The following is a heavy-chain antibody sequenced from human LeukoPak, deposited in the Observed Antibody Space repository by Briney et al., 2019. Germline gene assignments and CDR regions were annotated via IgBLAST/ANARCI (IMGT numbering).Heavy chain of an antibody. V-gene: IGHV3-33*01. CDR3: ARDINGLDN. CDR2: IWYDGSNK. J-gene: IGHJ4*02. CDR1: GFSFSSYG. Sequence: GGSLRLSCAASGFSFSSYGRYWVRQAPGKGLEWVAVIWYDGSNKYYADSVKGRFTISRDNSKNTLYLQMNSLRAEDTALYYCARDINGLDNWGQGTLVTVSS. D-gene: IGHD3-10*01.